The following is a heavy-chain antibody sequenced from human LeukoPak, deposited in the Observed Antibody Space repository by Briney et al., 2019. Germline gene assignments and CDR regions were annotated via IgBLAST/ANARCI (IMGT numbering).Heavy chain of an antibody. CDR3: ARDLVSYYYGSGSYLGPLGP. V-gene: IGHV4-39*07. Sequence: SETLSLTCTVSGGSISSSSYYWGWIRQPPGKGLEWIGSIYYSGSTYYNPSLKSRVTISVDTSKNQFSLKLSSVTAADTAVYYCARDLVSYYYGSGSYLGPLGPWGQGTLVTVSS. CDR2: IYYSGST. CDR1: GGSISSSSYY. D-gene: IGHD3-10*01. J-gene: IGHJ5*02.